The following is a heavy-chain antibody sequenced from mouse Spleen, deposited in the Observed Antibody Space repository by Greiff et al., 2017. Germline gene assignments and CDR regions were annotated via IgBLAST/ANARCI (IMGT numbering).Heavy chain of an antibody. D-gene: IGHD2-4*01. CDR3: ARYDSYWYFDV. CDR1: GYTFTSYT. Sequence: VQRVESGAELARPGASVKMSCKASGYTFTSYTMHWVKQRPGQGLEWIGYINPSSGYTKYNQKFKDKATLTADKSSSTAYMQLSSLTSEDSAVYYCARYDSYWYFDVWGAGTTVTVSS. V-gene: IGHV1-4*01. J-gene: IGHJ1*01. CDR2: INPSSGYT.